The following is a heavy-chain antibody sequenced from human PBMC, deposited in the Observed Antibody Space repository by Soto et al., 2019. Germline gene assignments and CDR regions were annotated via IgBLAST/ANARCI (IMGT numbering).Heavy chain of an antibody. CDR1: GFTFSSYA. CDR3: AKPKPDYYDSSGYYFDY. D-gene: IGHD3-22*01. V-gene: IGHV3-23*01. Sequence: GSLRLSCAASGFTFSSYAMSWVRQAPGKGLEWVSAISGSGGSTYYADSVKGRFTISRDNSKNTLYLQMNSLRAEDTAVYYCAKPKPDYYDSSGYYFDYWGQGTLVTVSS. J-gene: IGHJ4*02. CDR2: ISGSGGST.